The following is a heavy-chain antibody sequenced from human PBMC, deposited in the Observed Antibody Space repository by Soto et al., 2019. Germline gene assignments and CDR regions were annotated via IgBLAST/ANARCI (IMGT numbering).Heavy chain of an antibody. Sequence: QVQLVQSGAEVKKPGSSVKVSCKASGGTFSSYAISWVRQAPGQGLEWMGGIIPISGTANYAQKFQGRVTITADEYTSTAYMELSSLRSEDTAVYYCARSQGSSTSLEIYYYYDYGMDVWGQGTTVTVSS. V-gene: IGHV1-69*01. CDR3: ARSQGSSTSLEIYYYYDYGMDV. CDR2: IIPISGTA. J-gene: IGHJ6*02. D-gene: IGHD2-2*01. CDR1: GGTFSSYA.